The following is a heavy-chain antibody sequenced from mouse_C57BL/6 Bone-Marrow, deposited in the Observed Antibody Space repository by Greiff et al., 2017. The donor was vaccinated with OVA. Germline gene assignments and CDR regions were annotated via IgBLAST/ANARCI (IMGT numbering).Heavy chain of an antibody. D-gene: IGHD2-5*01. CDR3: TRSLNYSNYLAWFAY. Sequence: VQLKQSGTVLARPGASVKMSCKTSGYTFTSYWMHWVKQRPGQGLEWIGAIYPGNSDTSYNQKFKGKAKLTAVTSASTAYMELSSLTNEYSAVYYCTRSLNYSNYLAWFAYWGQGTLVTVSA. V-gene: IGHV1-5*01. CDR2: IYPGNSDT. CDR1: GYTFTSYW. J-gene: IGHJ3*01.